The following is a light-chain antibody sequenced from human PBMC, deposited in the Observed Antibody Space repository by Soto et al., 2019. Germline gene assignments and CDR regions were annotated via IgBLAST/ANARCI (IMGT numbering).Light chain of an antibody. J-gene: IGKJ2*01. V-gene: IGKV1-39*01. Sequence: DIQMTQSPSSLSASVGDRVTITCRASQRISSYLNWYQQKPGKAPKLLIYAAPSLQSGVPSRFSCSGCVQGLALTISSLQPEDFETYYCQHSYSIQYTLGHRTKVDI. CDR1: QRISSY. CDR3: QHSYSIQYT. CDR2: AAP.